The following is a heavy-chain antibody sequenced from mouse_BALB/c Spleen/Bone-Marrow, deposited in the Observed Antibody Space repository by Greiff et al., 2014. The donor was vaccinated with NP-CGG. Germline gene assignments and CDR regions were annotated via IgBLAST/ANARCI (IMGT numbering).Heavy chain of an antibody. J-gene: IGHJ2*01. CDR3: ARDYSGYFDF. CDR1: GFIFTDYF. D-gene: IGHD5-1*01. V-gene: IGHV7-3*02. CDR2: IRNKANGYTT. Sequence: VQLQQSGGGLVQPGGSLRLSCTTSGFIFTDYFMTWVRQPPGKALEWLGFIRNKANGYTTEYNPSVKGRFTISRDTSQGILYLQINTLRAEDSAIYFCARDYSGYFDFWGQGTTLTVSS.